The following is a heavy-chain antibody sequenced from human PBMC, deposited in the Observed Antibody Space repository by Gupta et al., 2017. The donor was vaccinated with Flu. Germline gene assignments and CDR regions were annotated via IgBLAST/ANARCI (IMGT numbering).Heavy chain of an antibody. CDR1: GGTFSSYA. Sequence: QVQLVQSGAEVKKPGSSVKVSCKAFGGTFSSYAIIWVRQAPGQGLEWMGTIIPIFGTPIYAQKFRGRVTITADESTSTAYMELNSLRSEDTAVYYCARDRPESDYSNYFGMDVWGQGTTVTVSS. J-gene: IGHJ6*02. CDR2: IIPIFGTP. V-gene: IGHV1-69*18. D-gene: IGHD4-4*01. CDR3: ARDRPESDYSNYFGMDV.